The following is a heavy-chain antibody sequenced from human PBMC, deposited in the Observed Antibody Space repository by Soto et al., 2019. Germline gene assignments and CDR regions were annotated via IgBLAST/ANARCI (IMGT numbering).Heavy chain of an antibody. CDR1: GGTFSSYT. CDR3: ARVAAAGSPFDY. V-gene: IGHV1-69*02. J-gene: IGHJ4*02. CDR2: IIPILGIA. D-gene: IGHD6-13*01. Sequence: QVQLVQSGAEVKKPGSSVKVSCKASGGTFSSYTISWVRQAPGQGLEWMGRIIPILGIANYAQKFQGRVXIXAXRSTGTAYMELSSLRSEDTAVYYCARVAAAGSPFDYWGQGTLVTVSS.